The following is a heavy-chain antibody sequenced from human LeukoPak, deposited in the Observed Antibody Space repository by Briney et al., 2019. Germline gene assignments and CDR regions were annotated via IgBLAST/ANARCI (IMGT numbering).Heavy chain of an antibody. CDR3: AGGVAYSGALYSYMVV. CDR2: INTNTGNP. CDR1: GYTFTSYA. J-gene: IGHJ6*03. V-gene: IGHV7-4-1*02. D-gene: IGHD5-12*01. Sequence: ASVKVSCKASGYTFTSYAMNWVRQAPGQGLEWMGWINTNTGNPTYAQGFTGRFVFSLDTSVSTAYLQISSLKAEDTAVYYCAGGVAYSGALYSYMVVWGKGTTVTVSS.